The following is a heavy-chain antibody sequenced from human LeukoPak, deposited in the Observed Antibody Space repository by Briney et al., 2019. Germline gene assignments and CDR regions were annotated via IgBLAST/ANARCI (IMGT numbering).Heavy chain of an antibody. D-gene: IGHD3-22*01. V-gene: IGHV1-18*01. CDR3: ARAGRGYDSSGYYRLGY. CDR2: ISAYNGNT. J-gene: IGHJ4*02. CDR1: GYTFTSYG. Sequence: ASVKVSCKASGYTFTSYGISWVRQAPGQGLEWMGWISAYNGNTNYAQKFQGRVAMTTDTSTSTAYMELRSLRSDDTAVYYCARAGRGYDSSGYYRLGYWGQGTLVTVSS.